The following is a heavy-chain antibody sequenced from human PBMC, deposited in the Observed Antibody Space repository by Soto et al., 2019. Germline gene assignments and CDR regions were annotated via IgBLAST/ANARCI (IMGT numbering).Heavy chain of an antibody. V-gene: IGHV1-24*01. D-gene: IGHD3-22*01. CDR1: GYTLTELS. Sequence: GASVKVSCKVSGYTLTELSMHCVRHAPCRGQEWMGGFDPEDGETIYAQKFQGRVTMTEDTSTDTAYMELSSLRSEDTAVYYCATDLGQDYYDSSGYQVTCWGQGTLVTVSS. CDR3: ATDLGQDYYDSSGYQVTC. CDR2: FDPEDGET. J-gene: IGHJ4*02.